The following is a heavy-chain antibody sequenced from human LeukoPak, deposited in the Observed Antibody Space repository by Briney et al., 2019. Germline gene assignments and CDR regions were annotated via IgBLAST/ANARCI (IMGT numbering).Heavy chain of an antibody. CDR3: AVIAVAGTQPFDY. Sequence: ASVKVSCKASGYIFTSYYMHWVRQAPGQGLEWMGWINPNSGGTNYAQKFQGRVTMTRDTSISTAYTELSRLRSDDTAVYYCAVIAVAGTQPFDYWGQGTLVTVSS. V-gene: IGHV1-2*02. J-gene: IGHJ4*02. D-gene: IGHD6-19*01. CDR2: INPNSGGT. CDR1: GYIFTSYY.